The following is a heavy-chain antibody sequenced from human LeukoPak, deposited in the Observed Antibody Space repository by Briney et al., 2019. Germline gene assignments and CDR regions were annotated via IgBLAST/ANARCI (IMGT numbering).Heavy chain of an antibody. CDR1: GFTVSSNY. CDR3: ARELRGLYYYMDV. D-gene: IGHD3-22*01. J-gene: IGHJ6*03. CDR2: IYSGGST. Sequence: RPGGSLRLSCAASGFTVSSNYMSWVRQAPGKGLEWVSVIYSGGSTYYADSVKGRFTISRDNSKNTLYLQMNGLRAEDTAVYYCARELRGLYYYMDVWGKGTTVTVSS. V-gene: IGHV3-66*02.